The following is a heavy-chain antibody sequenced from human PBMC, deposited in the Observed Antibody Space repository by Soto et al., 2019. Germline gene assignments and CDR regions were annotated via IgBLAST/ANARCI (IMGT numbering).Heavy chain of an antibody. CDR3: AKKVEDLYYYYYYYMDV. V-gene: IGHV3-23*01. D-gene: IGHD2-15*01. Sequence: GGSLRLSCAASGFTFSSYAMSWVRQAPGKGLEWVSAISGSGGSTYYADSVKGRFTISRDNSKNTLYLQMNSLRAEDTAVYYCAKKVEDLYYYYYYYMDVWGKGTTVTVSS. CDR1: GFTFSSYA. CDR2: ISGSGGST. J-gene: IGHJ6*03.